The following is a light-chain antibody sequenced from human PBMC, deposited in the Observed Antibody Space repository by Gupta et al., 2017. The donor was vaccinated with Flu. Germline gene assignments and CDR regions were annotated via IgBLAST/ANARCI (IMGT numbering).Light chain of an antibody. CDR2: QNS. CDR3: GAWDTSLSGWV. V-gene: IGLV1-51*02. Sequence: QSLPTPPPSPSAPPGQNVTISCSGSSSNIENNYVTWYQQFPGTTPKVLIYQNSRRPSRVPDRFSGSKSGTSATLNITGLQAGDEADYYCGAWDTSLSGWVFGGGTKLTVL. CDR1: SSNIENNY. J-gene: IGLJ3*02.